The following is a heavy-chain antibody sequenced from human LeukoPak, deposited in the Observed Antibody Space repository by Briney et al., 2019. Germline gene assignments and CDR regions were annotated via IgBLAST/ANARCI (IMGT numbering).Heavy chain of an antibody. Sequence: SETLSLTCVVYGGSFSGYYWNWIRQPPGKGLEWIGDINHSGSTDYNPSLKSRVTISVDTSKNQFSLKLTSVTAADTAVYYCARRGAREYQLLWRSWFDPWGQGTLVTVSS. CDR3: ARRGAREYQLLWRSWFDP. CDR1: GGSFSGYY. J-gene: IGHJ5*02. CDR2: INHSGST. D-gene: IGHD2-2*01. V-gene: IGHV4-34*01.